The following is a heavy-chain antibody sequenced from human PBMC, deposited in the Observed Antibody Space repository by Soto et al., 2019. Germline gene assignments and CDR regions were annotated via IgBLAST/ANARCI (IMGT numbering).Heavy chain of an antibody. J-gene: IGHJ4*02. CDR2: IIPLWGST. CDR3: ARDSSSWYFFDY. CDR1: GGTLSSFA. Sequence: SVKVSCKASGGTLSSFAISWVRQAPGQGLEWIGGIIPLWGSTSYAQKFQGRVTITADESTNTAYMELNGLRSEDTAVYYCARDSSSWYFFDYWGQGTLVTVSS. V-gene: IGHV1-69*13. D-gene: IGHD6-13*01.